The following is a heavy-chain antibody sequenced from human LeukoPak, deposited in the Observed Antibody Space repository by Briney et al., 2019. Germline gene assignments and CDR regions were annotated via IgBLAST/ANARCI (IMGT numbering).Heavy chain of an antibody. CDR3: AREEYYDILTEGGMDV. D-gene: IGHD3-9*01. J-gene: IGHJ6*03. V-gene: IGHV4-4*07. CDR2: IYTSGST. Sequence: SETLSLTCTVSGGSISSYYWSWIRQPAGKGLEWIGRIYTSGSTNYNPSLKSRVTMSVDTSKNQFSLKLSSVTAADTAVYYCAREEYYDILTEGGMDVWGKGTTVTISS. CDR1: GGSISSYY.